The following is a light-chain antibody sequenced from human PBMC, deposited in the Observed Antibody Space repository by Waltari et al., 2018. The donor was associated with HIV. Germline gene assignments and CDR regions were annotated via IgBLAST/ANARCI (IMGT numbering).Light chain of an antibody. CDR2: EVT. CDR3: SSYTSSTTVI. V-gene: IGLV2-14*01. Sequence: QSALTQPASVSGSPGQSITISCTGSRNDIGNYKYVSWYQQHPGKAPKVLIYEVTNRPSGVSDRFSGSKSGNTASLVISGLQTDDEADYYCSSYTSSTTVIFGGGTKLTVL. CDR1: RNDIGNYKY. J-gene: IGLJ2*01.